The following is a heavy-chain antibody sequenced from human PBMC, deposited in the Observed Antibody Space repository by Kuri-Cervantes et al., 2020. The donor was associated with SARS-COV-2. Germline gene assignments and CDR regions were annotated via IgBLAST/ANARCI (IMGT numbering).Heavy chain of an antibody. Sequence: GSLRLSCAVSGYSISSGYYWGWIRQPPGKGLEWIGSIYHSGSTYYNPSLKSRVTISVDTPKNQFSLKLSSVTAADTAVYYCVRRFWSGNYYWFDPWGQGTLVTVSS. CDR1: GYSISSGYY. J-gene: IGHJ5*02. CDR3: VRRFWSGNYYWFDP. V-gene: IGHV4-38-2*01. CDR2: IYHSGST. D-gene: IGHD3-3*01.